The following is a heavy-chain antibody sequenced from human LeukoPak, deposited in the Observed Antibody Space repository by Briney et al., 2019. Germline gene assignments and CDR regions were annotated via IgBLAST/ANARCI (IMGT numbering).Heavy chain of an antibody. J-gene: IGHJ6*03. V-gene: IGHV4-34*01. CDR1: GGSFSGYY. CDR3: ARTYYGSGSLYYYYYYMDV. Sequence: SETLSLTCAVYGGSFSGYYWSWIRQPPGKGLEWIGEINHSGSTNYNPSLKSRVTISVDTSKNQFSLKLSSVTAADTAVYYCARTYYGSGSLYYYYYYMDVWGKGTTVTVSS. CDR2: INHSGST. D-gene: IGHD3-10*01.